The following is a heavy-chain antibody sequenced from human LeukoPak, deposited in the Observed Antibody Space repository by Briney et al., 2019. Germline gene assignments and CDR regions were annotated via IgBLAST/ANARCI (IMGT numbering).Heavy chain of an antibody. CDR1: VGSFSSYA. CDR3: ARGTRALHSNRFYYYYYYMDD. Sequence: SVKVSCKASVGSFSSYAISWVRQAPGQGLEWMGGIIPTFGTANYAQKFQGRVTITTDESTSTAYMELSSLRSEDTVVYYCARGTRALHSNRFYYYYYYMDDWGKGTTVTVSS. D-gene: IGHD1-7*01. CDR2: IIPTFGTA. J-gene: IGHJ6*03. V-gene: IGHV1-69*05.